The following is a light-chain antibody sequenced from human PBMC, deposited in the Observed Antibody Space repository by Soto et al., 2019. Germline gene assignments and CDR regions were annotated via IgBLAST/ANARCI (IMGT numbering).Light chain of an antibody. CDR2: GAS. J-gene: IGKJ5*01. Sequence: IVLTQSPATLSVSPGERATLSCMASQSVSSNLAWHQQRPGHAPRLLIYGASTRATGVPARFSGGGSGTEFTLTITSLQSEDFAVYWCQQYNNWPLTFGPGTRLEIK. CDR3: QQYNNWPLT. CDR1: QSVSSN. V-gene: IGKV3D-15*01.